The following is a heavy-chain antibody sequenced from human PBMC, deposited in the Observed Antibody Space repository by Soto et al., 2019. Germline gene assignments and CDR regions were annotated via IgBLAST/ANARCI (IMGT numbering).Heavy chain of an antibody. Sequence: QVQLVESGGGVVQPGRSLRLSCAASGFTFSNYGMHWVRQAPGKGLEWVTVIWYDGSDKQYADSVKGRFTISRDNSKNTLYLQMNSLRAEDTAVYYCARDGAPGHGMAVWGQGTTVSVSS. CDR1: GFTFSNYG. CDR2: IWYDGSDK. J-gene: IGHJ6*02. D-gene: IGHD2-15*01. CDR3: ARDGAPGHGMAV. V-gene: IGHV3-33*01.